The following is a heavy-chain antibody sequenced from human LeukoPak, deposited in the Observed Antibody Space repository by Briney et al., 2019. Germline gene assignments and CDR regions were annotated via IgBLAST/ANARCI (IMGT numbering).Heavy chain of an antibody. D-gene: IGHD3-10*01. Sequence: GESLKISCKASGYSFSNYWIGWVRQMLGKGLEWMGIIYPGDSDTRYRPSFQGLVTISADKSINVAYLQWSSLKASDTAIYYCARHGEGSSFWGQGTLVTVSS. J-gene: IGHJ4*02. V-gene: IGHV5-51*01. CDR1: GYSFSNYW. CDR3: ARHGEGSSF. CDR2: IYPGDSDT.